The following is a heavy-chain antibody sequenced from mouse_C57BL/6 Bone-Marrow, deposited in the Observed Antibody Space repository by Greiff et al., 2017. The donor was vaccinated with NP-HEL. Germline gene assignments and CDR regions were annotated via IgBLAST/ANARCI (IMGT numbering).Heavy chain of an antibody. CDR3: ARQELGLVFAY. CDR1: GVDFSRYW. D-gene: IGHD4-1*01. V-gene: IGHV4-1*01. J-gene: IGHJ3*01. CDR2: INPDSSTI. Sequence: CEASGVDFSRYWMSWVRRAPGKGLEWIGEINPDSSTINYAPSLKDKFIISRDNAKNTLYLQMSKVRSEDTALYYCARQELGLVFAYWGQGTLVTVSA.